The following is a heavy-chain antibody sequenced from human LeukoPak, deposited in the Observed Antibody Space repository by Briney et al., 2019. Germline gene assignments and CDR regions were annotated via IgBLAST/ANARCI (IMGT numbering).Heavy chain of an antibody. Sequence: ASVKVSCKASGYIFTDYYIHWIRQAPGQGLEWMGWIDPNSGGTNYAPNFQGRATMTRDTSSSTVYMDLSGLRSADTAIYYCARSRTPFYYYGMHVWGLGTSVTVSS. V-gene: IGHV1-2*02. CDR3: ARSRTPFYYYGMHV. CDR2: IDPNSGGT. D-gene: IGHD1-1*01. J-gene: IGHJ6*02. CDR1: GYIFTDYY.